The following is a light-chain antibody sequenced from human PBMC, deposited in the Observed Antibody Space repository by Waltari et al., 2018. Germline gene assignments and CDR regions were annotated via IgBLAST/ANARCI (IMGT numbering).Light chain of an antibody. J-gene: IGLJ3*02. CDR1: SGHSSNV. CDR3: QTGGHGTWV. Sequence: QLVLTQSPSASASLGASVKLTCTLNSGHSSNVVAWLQQQPENGPRYLMKVNSDGSHSKGDEIPDRFSGSSSGAERYLTISSVQSEDEADYYCQTGGHGTWVFGGGTKLTVL. V-gene: IGLV4-69*01. CDR2: VNSDGSH.